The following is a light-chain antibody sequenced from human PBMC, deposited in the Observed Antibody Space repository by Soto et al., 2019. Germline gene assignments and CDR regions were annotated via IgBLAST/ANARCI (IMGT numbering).Light chain of an antibody. CDR1: QSISSW. J-gene: IGKJ5*01. CDR3: QQYNNGIT. Sequence: DIQMTQSPSTLSASVGDRVTITCRASQSISSWLAWYQQKPGKAPKLLIYKASTLKSGVPSRFSGSGSGTEFTLAISSLQSEDFAVYYCQQYNNGITFGQGTRLENK. CDR2: KAS. V-gene: IGKV1-5*03.